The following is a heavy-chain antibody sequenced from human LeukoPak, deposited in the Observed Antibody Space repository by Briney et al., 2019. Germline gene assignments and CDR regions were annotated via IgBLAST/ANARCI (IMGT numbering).Heavy chain of an antibody. J-gene: IGHJ5*02. CDR3: AASPVYAMVWFDP. Sequence: GGSLRLSCAASGFTFSSYAMSWVRQAPGRGLEWVSAISGSGGSTYYADSVKGRFTISRDNSKNTLYLQMNSLRAEDTAVYYCAASPVYAMVWFDPWGQGTLVTVSS. D-gene: IGHD2-8*01. CDR2: ISGSGGST. V-gene: IGHV3-23*01. CDR1: GFTFSSYA.